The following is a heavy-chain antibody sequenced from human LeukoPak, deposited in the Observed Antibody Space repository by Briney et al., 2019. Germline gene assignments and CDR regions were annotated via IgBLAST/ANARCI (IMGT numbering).Heavy chain of an antibody. D-gene: IGHD3-22*01. CDR3: ARLSGYSSGHYYSDY. Sequence: ASVKVSCKASGGTFSSYAISWVRQAPGQGLEWMGGIIPIFGTATYAQKFQGRVTITADESTSTAYMELSSLRSEDTAVYYCARLSGYSSGHYYSDYWGQGTLVTVSS. V-gene: IGHV1-69*13. CDR2: IIPIFGTA. CDR1: GGTFSSYA. J-gene: IGHJ4*02.